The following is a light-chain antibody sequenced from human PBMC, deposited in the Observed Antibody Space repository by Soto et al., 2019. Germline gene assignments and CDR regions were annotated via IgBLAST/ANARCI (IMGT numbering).Light chain of an antibody. J-gene: IGKJ4*01. Sequence: ETVLTQSPGTLSLSPGERATLSCRASQSVSSSYLAWYQQKPGQAPRLLIYGASNRATGIPARFSGSGSGTDFTLTISSLEPEDFAVYYCQQRSDWPLTFGGGTKVDIK. V-gene: IGKV3D-20*02. CDR2: GAS. CDR3: QQRSDWPLT. CDR1: QSVSSSY.